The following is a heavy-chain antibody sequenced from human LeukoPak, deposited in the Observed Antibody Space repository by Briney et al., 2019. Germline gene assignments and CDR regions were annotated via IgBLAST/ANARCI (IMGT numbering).Heavy chain of an antibody. J-gene: IGHJ4*02. CDR1: GLTFSSYA. CDR2: ISGSGGST. V-gene: IGHV3-23*01. D-gene: IGHD6-13*01. Sequence: GRSLRLSCAASGLTFSSYAMSWVRQAPGKGLEWVSAISGSGGSTYYADSVKGRFTISRDNSKNTLYLQMNSLRAEDTAVYYCAKDQGGIAAAAPFDYWGQGTLVTVSS. CDR3: AKDQGGIAAAAPFDY.